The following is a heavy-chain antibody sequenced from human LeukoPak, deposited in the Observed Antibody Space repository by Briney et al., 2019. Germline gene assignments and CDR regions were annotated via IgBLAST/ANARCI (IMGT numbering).Heavy chain of an antibody. D-gene: IGHD1-26*01. CDR1: GGSFSGYY. CDR3: ARDQFGGSYYFDY. CDR2: INHSGST. Sequence: SETLSLTCTVYGGSFSGYYWSWIRQPPGKGLEWIGEINHSGSTNYNPSLKSRVTISVDTSKNQFPLTLSSVTAADTAVYYCARDQFGGSYYFDYWGQGTLVTVSS. V-gene: IGHV4-34*01. J-gene: IGHJ4*02.